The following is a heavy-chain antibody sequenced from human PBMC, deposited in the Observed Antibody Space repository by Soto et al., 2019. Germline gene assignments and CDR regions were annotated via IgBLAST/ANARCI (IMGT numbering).Heavy chain of an antibody. D-gene: IGHD6-19*01. CDR2: ISYDGTNK. CDR3: ARSSDSSGWYGVDY. V-gene: IGHV3-30-3*01. J-gene: IGHJ4*02. Sequence: QVQLVESGGGVVQPGRSPRLSCAASGFTFSSYAMHWVRQAPGKGLEWVAVISYDGTNKYYADSVKGRFTISRDNSKNTLYLQMNSLRAEDTAVYYCARSSDSSGWYGVDYWGQGTLVTVSS. CDR1: GFTFSSYA.